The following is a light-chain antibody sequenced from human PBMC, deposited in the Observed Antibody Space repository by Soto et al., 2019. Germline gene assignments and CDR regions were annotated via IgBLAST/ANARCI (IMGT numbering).Light chain of an antibody. CDR1: QSISSW. CDR3: QQYNRYAWT. CDR2: DAS. J-gene: IGKJ1*01. V-gene: IGKV1-5*01. Sequence: DIQMTQSPSTLSASVGDRVTITCRASQSISSWLAWYQQKPGKAPKLLIYDASSLESGVPSRFSGSGSWTDFTLTISSLQPDYFATYYCQQYNRYAWTFGQGTKMEIK.